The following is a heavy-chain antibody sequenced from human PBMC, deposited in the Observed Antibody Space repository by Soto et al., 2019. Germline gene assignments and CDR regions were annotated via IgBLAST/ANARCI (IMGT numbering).Heavy chain of an antibody. V-gene: IGHV3-30*18. CDR2: ISYDGSNK. J-gene: IGHJ4*02. D-gene: IGHD5-18*01. CDR1: GFTFSSYG. CDR3: AKDLDSYGSD. Sequence: QVQLVESGGGVVQPGRSLRLSCAASGFTFSSYGMRWVRQAPGKGLEWVAVISYDGSNKYYADSVKGRFTISRDNSKNTLYLQMNSLRAEDTAVYYCAKDLDSYGSDWGQGTLVTVSS.